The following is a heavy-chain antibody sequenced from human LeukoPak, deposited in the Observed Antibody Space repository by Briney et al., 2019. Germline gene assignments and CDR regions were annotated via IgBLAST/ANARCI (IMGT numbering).Heavy chain of an antibody. V-gene: IGHV4-38-2*01. CDR1: GFSISSGYY. J-gene: IGHJ3*02. CDR2: IYHSGST. CDR3: ARQPRSTVMTFDI. D-gene: IGHD4-11*01. Sequence: PSETLSLTCAVSGFSISSGYYWGWIRQPPGKGLEWIGSIYHSGSTYYNPSLKSRVTISVDTSKNQFSLKLSSVTAADTAVYYCARQPRSTVMTFDIWGQGTMVTVSS.